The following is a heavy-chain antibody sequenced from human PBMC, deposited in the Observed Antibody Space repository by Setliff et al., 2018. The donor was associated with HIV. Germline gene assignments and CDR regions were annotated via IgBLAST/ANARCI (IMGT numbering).Heavy chain of an antibody. J-gene: IGHJ2*01. V-gene: IGHV1-2*02. Sequence: ASVKVSCKASGYTFTGYYMHWLRQAPGQGLEWMGWINPNGGGTNYAQKFQGRVTMTRDTSISTAYMELSRLRSDDTAVYYCARDDHYYDMGSILSDWFFDLWDRGTLVTVSS. D-gene: IGHD3-22*01. CDR2: INPNGGGT. CDR1: GYTFTGYY. CDR3: ARDDHYYDMGSILSDWFFDL.